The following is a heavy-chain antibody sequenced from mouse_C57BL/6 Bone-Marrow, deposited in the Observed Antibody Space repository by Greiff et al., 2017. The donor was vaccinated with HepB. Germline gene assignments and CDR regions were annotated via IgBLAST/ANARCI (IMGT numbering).Heavy chain of an antibody. V-gene: IGHV1-74*01. CDR1: GYTFTSYW. CDR3: AIDEGVYYDYDDAMDY. CDR2: IPPSDSDT. Sequence: QVQLQQPGAELVKPGASVKVSCKASGYTFTSYWLHWVKQRPGQGLEWIGRIPPSDSDTNYNQKFKGKATLTVDTSSSTAYMQLSILTSEYSAVYYCAIDEGVYYDYDDAMDYWGQGTSVTVSS. D-gene: IGHD2-4*01. J-gene: IGHJ4*01.